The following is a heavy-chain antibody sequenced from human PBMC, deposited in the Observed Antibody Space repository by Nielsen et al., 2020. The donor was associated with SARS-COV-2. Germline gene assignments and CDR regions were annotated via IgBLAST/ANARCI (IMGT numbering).Heavy chain of an antibody. Sequence: GESLKISCAASGFTFSSYGMHWVRQAPGKGLEWVAVIWYDGSNKYYADSVKGRFTISRDNAKNSLYLQMNSLRAEDTALYYCARALKYCSGGSCSQKPEYFQHWGQGTLVTVSS. CDR3: ARALKYCSGGSCSQKPEYFQH. CDR1: GFTFSSYG. J-gene: IGHJ1*01. CDR2: IWYDGSNK. V-gene: IGHV3-33*01. D-gene: IGHD2-15*01.